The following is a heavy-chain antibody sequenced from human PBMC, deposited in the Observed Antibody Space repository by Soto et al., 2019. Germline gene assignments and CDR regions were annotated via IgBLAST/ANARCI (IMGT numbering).Heavy chain of an antibody. CDR1: CGSVSSGSFY. V-gene: IGHV4-61*01. Sequence: SETLSLTCTVSCGSVSSGSFYWSWIRQPPGKGLEWIGFIYNNRSFNYNPSLKSRVTISVDTSKHQFSLKLSSVTAADTAVYYCARVPLDYSNSHYFDFWGQGALVTVSS. CDR2: IYNNRSF. J-gene: IGHJ4*02. CDR3: ARVPLDYSNSHYFDF. D-gene: IGHD6-6*01.